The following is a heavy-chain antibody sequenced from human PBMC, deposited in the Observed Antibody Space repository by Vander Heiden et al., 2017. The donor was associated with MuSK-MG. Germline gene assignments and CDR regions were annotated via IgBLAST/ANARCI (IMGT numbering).Heavy chain of an antibody. CDR1: GATFTSYA. V-gene: IGHV1-3*01. J-gene: IGHJ6*02. CDR3: AIDGGSFWYYYCMDV. Sequence: QVQLVQSGAEAKKPGASGTVSCQASGATFTSYAMHWVRHAAGQRLEGIGWINAGNGNTKYSQKYQRIVIITSDTAASTSYMELSSLRSEDTVLYYGAIDGGSFWYYYCMDVWGQGTTVTVSS. CDR2: INAGNGNT. D-gene: IGHD2-15*01.